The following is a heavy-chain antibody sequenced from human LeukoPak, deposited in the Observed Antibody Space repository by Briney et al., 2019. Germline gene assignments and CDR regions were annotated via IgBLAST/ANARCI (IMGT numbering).Heavy chain of an antibody. Sequence: GGSLRLSCAASGFTFSDAYMNWVRQAPGKGLEWVGRIKNTVHGGTIDYAAPVKGRFTISRDDSKNILYLQMNSLKTEDTAVYYCTTDQNRNLAAAAFVYDYWGRGTLVTVSS. D-gene: IGHD6-13*01. CDR1: GFTFSDAY. CDR3: TTDQNRNLAAAAFVYDY. J-gene: IGHJ4*02. V-gene: IGHV3-15*01. CDR2: IKNTVHGGTI.